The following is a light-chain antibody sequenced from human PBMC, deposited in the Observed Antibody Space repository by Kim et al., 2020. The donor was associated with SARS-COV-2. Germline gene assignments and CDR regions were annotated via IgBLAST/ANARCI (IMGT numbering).Light chain of an antibody. Sequence: SYEQTQPPSVSVSPGQTASITCSGDKLGDNYVCWYQQKPGRAPVVLIYQDNKRPSGIPERFSGSYSGNTASLTISGTQAMDEGDYYCQAWDSSTVGVFGTGTKVTVL. CDR3: QAWDSSTVGV. CDR1: KLGDNY. CDR2: QDN. V-gene: IGLV3-1*01. J-gene: IGLJ1*01.